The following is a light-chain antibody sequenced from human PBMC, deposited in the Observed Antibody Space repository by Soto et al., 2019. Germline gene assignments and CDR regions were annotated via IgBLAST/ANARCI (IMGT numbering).Light chain of an antibody. CDR2: GSS. CDR3: QQYGTSPMYT. Sequence: EIVLTQSPGTLSLSPGERATLSCRASQIVSTTYLAWYQQKPGQAPRLLIYGSSSRAPGIPDRFSGSGSGTDFTLTISRLEPEDFAVSYCQQYGTSPMYTFGQGTKLEI. V-gene: IGKV3-20*01. J-gene: IGKJ2*01. CDR1: QIVSTTY.